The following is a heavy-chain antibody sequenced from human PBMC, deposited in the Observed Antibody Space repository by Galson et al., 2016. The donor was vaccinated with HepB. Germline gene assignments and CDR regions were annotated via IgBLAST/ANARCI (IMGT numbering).Heavy chain of an antibody. Sequence: SLRLSCAASGFTFSNSPMTWVRQGPEKGLEWVSSISGGGDTTYYADSVKGRFTITRNNSKNTLYLQLRSLRHDDTAVYYGAKEYLYGGGPWGQGTLVAVSS. CDR3: AKEYLYGGGP. J-gene: IGHJ4*02. V-gene: IGHV3-23*01. CDR2: ISGGGDTT. CDR1: GFTFSNSP. D-gene: IGHD3-10*01.